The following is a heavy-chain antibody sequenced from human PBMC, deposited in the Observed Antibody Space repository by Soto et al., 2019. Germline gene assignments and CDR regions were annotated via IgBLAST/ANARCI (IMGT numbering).Heavy chain of an antibody. Sequence: QVQLQESGPGLVKPSETLSLTCTVSGGSVSSYYWTWIRKPPGKGLEWIGYISYSGSTNYNPSLKSRAPISVDTSKNQFSLDLSSVTAADTAVYYCARGDYYFASGTYYGFDLWGQGTLVTVSS. CDR3: ARGDYYFASGTYYGFDL. CDR2: ISYSGST. V-gene: IGHV4-59*02. D-gene: IGHD3-10*01. CDR1: GGSVSSYY. J-gene: IGHJ4*02.